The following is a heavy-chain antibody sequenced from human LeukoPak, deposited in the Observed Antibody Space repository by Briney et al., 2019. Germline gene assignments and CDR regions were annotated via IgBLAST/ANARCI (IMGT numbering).Heavy chain of an antibody. J-gene: IGHJ5*02. D-gene: IGHD3-16*01. CDR2: IYYSGTT. V-gene: IGHV4-39*07. Sequence: PSETLSLTCTVSGGSIPISTYYWGWVRQPPGKGLEWIGSIYYSGTTKYNPSLKSRVTISVDTSKNQFSLKLSSVTAADTAVYYCARGGGGMRIYGKNWFDPWGQGTLVTVSS. CDR1: GGSIPISTYY. CDR3: ARGGGGMRIYGKNWFDP.